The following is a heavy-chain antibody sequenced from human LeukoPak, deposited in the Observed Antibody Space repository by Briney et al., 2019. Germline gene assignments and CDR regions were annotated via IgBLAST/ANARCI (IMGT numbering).Heavy chain of an antibody. D-gene: IGHD5-24*01. CDR1: GYTFTDYY. Sequence: ASVKVSCKASGYTFTDYYIHWVRQAPGQGLEWMGWINPNSGATNSAQKFQGRVTMTRDTSISTAFMELSRLRSDDTAVYYCAREGAGDGYNFGFDYWGQGTLVTVSS. CDR2: INPNSGAT. V-gene: IGHV1-2*02. J-gene: IGHJ4*02. CDR3: AREGAGDGYNFGFDY.